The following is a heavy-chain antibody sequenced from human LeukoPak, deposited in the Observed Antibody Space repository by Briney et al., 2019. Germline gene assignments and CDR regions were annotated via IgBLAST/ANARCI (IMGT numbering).Heavy chain of an antibody. V-gene: IGHV3-23*01. Sequence: GGSLRLSCAASGFTFSSYTMHWVRQAPGKGLEWVSTISVGAEYIFYADSVKGRFTISRDDSNNALYLQMHSLRAEDTALYYRASGPPFLKYLDYWGQGTLVTVSS. CDR3: ASGPPFLKYLDY. D-gene: IGHD3-3*02. CDR2: ISVGAEYI. J-gene: IGHJ4*02. CDR1: GFTFSSYT.